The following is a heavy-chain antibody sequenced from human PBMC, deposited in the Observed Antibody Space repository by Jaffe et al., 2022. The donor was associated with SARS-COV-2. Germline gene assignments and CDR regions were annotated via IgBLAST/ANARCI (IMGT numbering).Heavy chain of an antibody. D-gene: IGHD3-10*01. Sequence: QVQLQESGPGLVKPSETLSLICTVSGGSMSSHYWSWIRQPPGKGLEWIGHVHYSGSDNNNPSLKSRVTISVDTSKKQFSLRLTSVTAADTAMYYCARVDFSMVRRFAFDIWGQGTMVTVSS. CDR1: GGSMSSHY. CDR3: ARVDFSMVRRFAFDI. J-gene: IGHJ3*02. V-gene: IGHV4-59*11. CDR2: VHYSGSD.